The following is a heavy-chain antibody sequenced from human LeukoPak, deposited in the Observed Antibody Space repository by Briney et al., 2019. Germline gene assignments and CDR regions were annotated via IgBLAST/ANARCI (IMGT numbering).Heavy chain of an antibody. CDR1: GFTFSSYA. J-gene: IGHJ4*02. CDR3: AKDLASHPAAGTPLDY. V-gene: IGHV3-23*01. D-gene: IGHD6-13*01. CDR2: ISGSGGST. Sequence: GRSLRLSCAASGFTFSSYAMSWVRQAPGKGLEWVSAISGSGGSTYYADSVKGRFTISRDNSKNTLYLQMNSLRAEDTAVYYCAKDLASHPAAGTPLDYWGQGTLVTVSS.